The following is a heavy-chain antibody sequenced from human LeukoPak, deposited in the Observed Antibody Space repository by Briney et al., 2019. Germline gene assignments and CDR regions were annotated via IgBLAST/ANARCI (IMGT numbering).Heavy chain of an antibody. D-gene: IGHD6-6*01. Sequence: GGSLRLSCAASGFTFSSYSMNWVRQAPGKGLEWVSYISSSSYIYYADSVKGRFTISRDNAKNSLYLQMNSLRAEDTAVYYCARVEYSSEIDYWGQGTLVTVSS. CDR3: ARVEYSSEIDY. CDR1: GFTFSSYS. J-gene: IGHJ4*02. CDR2: ISSSSYI. V-gene: IGHV3-21*01.